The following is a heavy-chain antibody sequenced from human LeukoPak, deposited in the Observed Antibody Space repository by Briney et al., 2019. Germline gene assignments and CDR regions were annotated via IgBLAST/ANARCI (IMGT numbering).Heavy chain of an antibody. J-gene: IGHJ6*02. D-gene: IGHD2-15*01. CDR1: GGSISSYY. CDR3: ARLWVDCSGGSCYPYGMDV. V-gene: IGHV4-59*08. Sequence: PSETLSLTCTVSGGSISSYYWSWIRQPPGQGLEWIGYIYYSGSTNYNPSPKSRVTISVDTSKNQFSLKLSSVTAADTAVYYCARLWVDCSGGSCYPYGMDVWGQGTTVTVSS. CDR2: IYYSGST.